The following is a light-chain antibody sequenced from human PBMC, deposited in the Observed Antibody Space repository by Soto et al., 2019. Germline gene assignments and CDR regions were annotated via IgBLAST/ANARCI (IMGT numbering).Light chain of an antibody. J-gene: IGKJ5*01. V-gene: IGKV2D-29*02. Sequence: DVVMTQTPLSLSVAPGEPASISCKPQQTLLHITGETFLFWYLQKPGQSPQLLIYEVSTRVSGVPDRFSGSGSGTDFTLEISRVETDDVGIYYCMQSTQLPPTFGQGTRLEIK. CDR2: EVS. CDR3: MQSTQLPPT. CDR1: QTLLHITGETF.